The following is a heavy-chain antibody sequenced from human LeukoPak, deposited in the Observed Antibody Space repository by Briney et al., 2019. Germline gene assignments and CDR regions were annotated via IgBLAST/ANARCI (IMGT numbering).Heavy chain of an antibody. CDR3: AREVRGVDYYYMDV. CDR1: GFTFSSYS. V-gene: IGHV3-66*01. Sequence: PGGSLRLSCAASGFTFSSYSMMWVRQAPGKGLEWVSVIYSGGSTYYADSVKGRFTISRDNSKNTLYLQMNSLRAEDTAVYYCAREVRGVDYYYMDVWGKGTTVTISS. J-gene: IGHJ6*03. CDR2: IYSGGST. D-gene: IGHD3-10*01.